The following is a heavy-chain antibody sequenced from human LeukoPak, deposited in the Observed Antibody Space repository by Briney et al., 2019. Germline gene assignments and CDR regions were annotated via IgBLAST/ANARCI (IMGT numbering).Heavy chain of an antibody. Sequence: PSETLSLTCTVSGGSISSYYWSWIRQPPGKGLEWIGYIYYSGSTSYNPSLKSRVTISVDTSKNQFSLKLSSVTAADTAVYYCARGASSSWYLIWGQGTLVTVSS. CDR3: ARGASSSWYLI. J-gene: IGHJ4*02. CDR1: GGSISSYY. D-gene: IGHD6-13*01. V-gene: IGHV4-59*01. CDR2: IYYSGST.